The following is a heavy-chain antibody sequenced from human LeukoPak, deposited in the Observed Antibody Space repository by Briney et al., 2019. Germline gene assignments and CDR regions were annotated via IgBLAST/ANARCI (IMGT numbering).Heavy chain of an antibody. V-gene: IGHV3-30-3*01. D-gene: IGHD1-26*01. CDR3: ARSLGATSGYYYYGMDV. CDR1: GFTFSSYA. J-gene: IGHJ6*02. Sequence: GGSLRLSCAASGFTFSSYAMHWVRQAPGKGLEWVAVISYDGSNKYYADSVKGRFTISRDNSKNTLYPQMNSLRAEDAAVYYCARSLGATSGYYYYGMDVWGQGTTVTVSS. CDR2: ISYDGSNK.